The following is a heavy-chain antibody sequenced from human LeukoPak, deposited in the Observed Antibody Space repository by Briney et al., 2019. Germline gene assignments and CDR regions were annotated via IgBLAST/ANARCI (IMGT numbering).Heavy chain of an antibody. CDR1: GFSFGEYG. CDR2: ISWSSNSV. Sequence: QALRSLRPSCVSTGFSFGEYGMHFVRQAPSKGMEWVSFISWSSNSVAYADSVRGRFTISRDNAKNSLYLQMNSLRAEDTALYYCARDSRSGSYSYYYMDVWGIGTTVTVSS. V-gene: IGHV3-9*01. J-gene: IGHJ6*03. D-gene: IGHD3-10*01. CDR3: ARDSRSGSYSYYYMDV.